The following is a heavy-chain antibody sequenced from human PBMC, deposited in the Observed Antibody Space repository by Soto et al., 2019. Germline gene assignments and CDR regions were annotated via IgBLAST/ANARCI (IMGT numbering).Heavy chain of an antibody. CDR3: AKDPPRLNSGSYRGYFDY. V-gene: IGHV3-30*18. D-gene: IGHD1-26*01. J-gene: IGHJ4*02. CDR1: GFTFSSYG. CDR2: ISYDGSNK. Sequence: PGGSLRLSCAASGFTFSSYGMHWVRQAPGKGLEWVAVISYDGSNKYYADSVKGRFTISRDNSKNTLYLQMNSLRAEDTAVYYCAKDPPRLNSGSYRGYFDYWGQGTLVTVSS.